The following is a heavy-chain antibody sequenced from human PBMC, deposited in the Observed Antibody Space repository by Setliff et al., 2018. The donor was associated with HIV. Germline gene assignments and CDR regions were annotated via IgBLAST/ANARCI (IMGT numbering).Heavy chain of an antibody. V-gene: IGHV3-21*01. CDR1: GFMFSTYN. CDR2: FSPSNSYI. CDR3: ARDPGNGAVDY. Sequence: GGSLRLSCAASGFMFSTYNINWVRQAPGKGLAWVASFSPSNSYIYYADSLKGRFTISRDNAKTSLSLQMNSLTAEDTAVYYCARDPGNGAVDYWGQGTLVTVSS. J-gene: IGHJ4*02.